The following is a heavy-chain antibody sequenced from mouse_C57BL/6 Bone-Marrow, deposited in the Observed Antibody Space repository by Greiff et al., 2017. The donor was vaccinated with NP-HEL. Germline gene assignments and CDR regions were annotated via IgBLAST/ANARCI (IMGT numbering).Heavy chain of an antibody. V-gene: IGHV1-55*01. CDR1: GYTFTSYW. Sequence: QVQLQQPGAELVKPGASVRRSCKASGYTFTSYWITGLKQRPGQGLEWIGDIYPGSGSTNYNEKFKSKATLTVDTSSSTAYMQLSSLTSEDSAVYYCARPLFDYWGQGTTLTVSS. J-gene: IGHJ2*01. CDR3: ARPLFDY. CDR2: IYPGSGST.